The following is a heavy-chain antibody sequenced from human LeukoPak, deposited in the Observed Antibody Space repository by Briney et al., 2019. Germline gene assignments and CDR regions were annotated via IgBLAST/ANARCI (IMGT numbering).Heavy chain of an antibody. V-gene: IGHV3-7*01. Sequence: GGSLRLSCAASGFTFNNYWMTWVRQAPGKGLEWVANIKQDGSEKYYVDSVKGRFTISRDNAKNSLYLQMNSLRAEDTAVYYCARSPKNMVRGVKDWGQGTLVTVSS. CDR2: IKQDGSEK. D-gene: IGHD3-10*01. J-gene: IGHJ4*02. CDR1: GFTFNNYW. CDR3: ARSPKNMVRGVKD.